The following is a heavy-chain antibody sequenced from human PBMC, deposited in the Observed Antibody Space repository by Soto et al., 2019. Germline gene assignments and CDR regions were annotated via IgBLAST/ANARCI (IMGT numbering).Heavy chain of an antibody. V-gene: IGHV3-30-3*01. Sequence: GSLSLSCEAAGFTFSRYAMHWVRQAPGGGLDWVAVISRDGTTQYYVDSVQRRFTVSRDNSKNTVFLSMTSLGPDDTAVFYSARPRKGAVPDSINIWGQGTLVTVSS. CDR2: ISRDGTTQ. CDR3: ARPRKGAVPDSINI. CDR1: GFTFSRYA. D-gene: IGHD2-21*01. J-gene: IGHJ4*02.